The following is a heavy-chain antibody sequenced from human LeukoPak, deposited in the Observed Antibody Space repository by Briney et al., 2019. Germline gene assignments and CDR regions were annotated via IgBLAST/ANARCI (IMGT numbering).Heavy chain of an antibody. J-gene: IGHJ5*02. Sequence: NSSETLSLTCAVYGGSFSGYYWSWIRQPPGERLEWIAKINHSGSTNYNPSLKGRVTISVDTSKNQFSVKLSSVTAADTAVYYCAREDADCSGGTCFYNWFDPWGQGTLVTVSS. CDR3: AREDADCSGGTCFYNWFDP. V-gene: IGHV4-34*01. CDR1: GGSFSGYY. D-gene: IGHD2-15*01. CDR2: INHSGST.